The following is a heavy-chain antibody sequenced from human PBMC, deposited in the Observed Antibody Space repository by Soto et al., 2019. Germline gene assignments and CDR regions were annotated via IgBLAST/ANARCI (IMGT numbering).Heavy chain of an antibody. J-gene: IGHJ4*02. D-gene: IGHD3-9*01. Sequence: GGSLRLSCAAPGFTFSSYGMHWVRQAPGKGLEWVAVISYDGSNKYYADSVKGRFTISRDNSKNTLYLQMNSLRAEDTAVYYCAKDNGYYDILTGRDYFDYWGQGTLVTVSS. V-gene: IGHV3-30*18. CDR3: AKDNGYYDILTGRDYFDY. CDR2: ISYDGSNK. CDR1: GFTFSSYG.